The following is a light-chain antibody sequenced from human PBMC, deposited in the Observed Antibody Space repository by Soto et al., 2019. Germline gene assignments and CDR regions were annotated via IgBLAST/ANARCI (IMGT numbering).Light chain of an antibody. Sequence: EIVLTQSPGTLSLSPGERATLSCRASQSVSSNYLAWYQQKPGQAPGLLIHGASSRATGIPDRFSGSGSGTDFTLTISRLEPEDFAVYYCHQYGTSPWTFGQGTK. CDR3: HQYGTSPWT. J-gene: IGKJ1*01. V-gene: IGKV3-20*01. CDR1: QSVSSNY. CDR2: GAS.